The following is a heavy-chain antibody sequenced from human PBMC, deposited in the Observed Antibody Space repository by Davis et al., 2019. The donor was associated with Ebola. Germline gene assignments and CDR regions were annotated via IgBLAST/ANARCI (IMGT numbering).Heavy chain of an antibody. J-gene: IGHJ3*02. V-gene: IGHV4-39*01. CDR2: FSYGDNT. CDR1: GASISSRSHY. CDR3: ARPWYSGTYYDAYDI. Sequence: SETLSLTCTFSGASISSRSHYWGWICQPPGKGLQWVGSFSYGDNTHYYNPSLRSRVTISVDTSRNQFSLKLSSATAADTAVYYCARPWYSGTYYDAYDIWGQGTMVAVSS. D-gene: IGHD1-26*01.